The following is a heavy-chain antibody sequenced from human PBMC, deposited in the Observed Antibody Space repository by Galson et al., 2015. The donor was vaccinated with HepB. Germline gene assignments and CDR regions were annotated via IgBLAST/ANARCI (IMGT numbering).Heavy chain of an antibody. CDR3: ARDGPHGGSGSYYSDY. CDR2: IWYDGSNK. CDR1: GFIFSSYG. V-gene: IGHV3-33*01. D-gene: IGHD3-10*01. J-gene: IGHJ4*02. Sequence: SLRLSCAASGFIFSSYGMLWVRQAPGKGLEWVAVIWYDGSNKDYADSVKGRFTISRDNSKNTLYLQMNSLRAEDTAVYYCARDGPHGGSGSYYSDYWGQGTLVTVSS.